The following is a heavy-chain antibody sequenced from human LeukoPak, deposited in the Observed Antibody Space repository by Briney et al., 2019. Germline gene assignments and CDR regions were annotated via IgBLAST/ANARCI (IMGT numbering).Heavy chain of an antibody. J-gene: IGHJ4*02. Sequence: SVKVSCKASGGTFSNYAINWVRQAPGQGLEWMGGIIPIFGTANYAQKFQSRLTITADESTSTAYTELSSLRSEDTAVYYCARDRGTLGYYYGSGSYPFDYWGQGTLVTVSS. CDR1: GGTFSNYA. D-gene: IGHD3-10*01. CDR3: ARDRGTLGYYYGSGSYPFDY. CDR2: IIPIFGTA. V-gene: IGHV1-69*01.